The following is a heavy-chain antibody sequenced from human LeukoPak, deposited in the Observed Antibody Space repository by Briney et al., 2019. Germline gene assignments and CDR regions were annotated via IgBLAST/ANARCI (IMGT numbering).Heavy chain of an antibody. D-gene: IGHD3-22*01. V-gene: IGHV4-39*01. Sequence: PWETLSLTCTVSGGSISSSSYYWGWIRQPPGKGLEWIGSIYYSGSTYYNPSLKSRVTISVDTSKNQFSLKLSSVTAADTAVYYCAAYYYDRSGYYSWGKGTTVTVSS. J-gene: IGHJ6*04. CDR3: AAYYYDRSGYYS. CDR1: GGSISSSSYY. CDR2: IYYSGST.